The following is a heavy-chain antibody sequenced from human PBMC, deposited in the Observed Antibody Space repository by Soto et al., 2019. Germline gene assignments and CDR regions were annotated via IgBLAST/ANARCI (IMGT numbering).Heavy chain of an antibody. Sequence: SDTLSLTCTVSGVSISSSSYYWGWIRQPPGKGLGWIGSIYYSGSTYYNPSLKSRVTISVDTSKNQFSLKLSSVTAADTAVYYCARGYCSGGSCYRYWGQGSQVTVSS. J-gene: IGHJ4*02. CDR3: ARGYCSGGSCYRY. V-gene: IGHV4-39*01. D-gene: IGHD2-15*01. CDR1: GVSISSSSYY. CDR2: IYYSGST.